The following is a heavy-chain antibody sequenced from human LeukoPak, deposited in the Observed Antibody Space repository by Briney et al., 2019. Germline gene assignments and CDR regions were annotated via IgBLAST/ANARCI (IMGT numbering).Heavy chain of an antibody. D-gene: IGHD6-19*01. CDR3: ARQRETAVAGTGFDY. CDR2: IGTVGDT. V-gene: IGHV3-13*01. J-gene: IGHJ4*02. CDR1: GFTFSSYD. Sequence: TGGSLRLSCAASGFTFSSYDMHWVRQPIGKGLEWVSAIGTVGDTYYPGSVKGRFTISRENAKNSLYLQMNSLRAGDTAVYYCARQRETAVAGTGFDYWGQGTLVTVSS.